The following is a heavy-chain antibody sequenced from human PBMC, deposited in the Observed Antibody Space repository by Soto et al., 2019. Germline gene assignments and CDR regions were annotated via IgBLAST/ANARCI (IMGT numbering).Heavy chain of an antibody. D-gene: IGHD6-13*01. CDR3: ARAYSSSWYSIPFDP. J-gene: IGHJ5*02. CDR1: GYTFTSYD. Sequence: QVQLVQSGAEVKKPGASVKVSCKASGYTFTSYDINWVRQATGQGFEWLGWMNPNSGNTGYAQKFQGRVTMTRNTSISTAYMELGSLRSEDTAVYYCARAYSSSWYSIPFDPWGQGTLVTVSS. CDR2: MNPNSGNT. V-gene: IGHV1-8*01.